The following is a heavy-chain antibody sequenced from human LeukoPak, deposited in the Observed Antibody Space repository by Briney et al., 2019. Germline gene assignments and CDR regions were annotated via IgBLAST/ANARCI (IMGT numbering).Heavy chain of an antibody. CDR2: ISSSSSYT. D-gene: IGHD3-10*01. CDR1: GFTFSDYY. J-gene: IGHJ5*02. CDR3: ARDGAGSPADNWFDP. Sequence: GGSLRLSCAASGFTFSDYYMSWIRQAPGKGLEWVSYISSSSSYTNYADSVKGRFTISRDNAKNSLYLQMNSLRAEDTAVYYCARDGAGSPADNWFDPWGQGTLVTVSS. V-gene: IGHV3-11*06.